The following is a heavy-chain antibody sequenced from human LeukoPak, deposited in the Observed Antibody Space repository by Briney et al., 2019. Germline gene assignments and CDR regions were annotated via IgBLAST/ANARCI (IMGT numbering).Heavy chain of an antibody. V-gene: IGHV4-59*01. J-gene: IGHJ4*02. CDR3: ARGSGWYSPFDY. D-gene: IGHD6-19*01. Sequence: SETLSLTCTVSGGSISSYYWSWIRQPPGKGLEWIGYIYYSGSTNYNPSLKSRFTISVDTSKNQFSLKLSSVTAADTAVYYCARGSGWYSPFDYWGQGTLVTVSS. CDR2: IYYSGST. CDR1: GGSISSYY.